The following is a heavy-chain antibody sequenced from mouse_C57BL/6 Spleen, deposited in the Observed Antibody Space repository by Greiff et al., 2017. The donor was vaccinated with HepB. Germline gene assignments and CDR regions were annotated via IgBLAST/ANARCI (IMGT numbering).Heavy chain of an antibody. Sequence: VQLQQSGAELMKPGASVKLSCKATGYTFTGYWIEWVKQRPGHGLEWIGEILPGRGSTNYNEKFKGKATFTADTSSNTAYMQLSSLTTEDSAIYYCARRKKDYDEAWFAYWGQGTLVTVSA. J-gene: IGHJ3*01. V-gene: IGHV1-9*01. CDR3: ARRKKDYDEAWFAY. CDR1: GYTFTGYW. CDR2: ILPGRGST. D-gene: IGHD2-4*01.